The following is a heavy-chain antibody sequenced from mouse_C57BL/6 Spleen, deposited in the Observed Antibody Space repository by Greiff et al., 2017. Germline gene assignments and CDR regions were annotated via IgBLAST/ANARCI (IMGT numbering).Heavy chain of an antibody. D-gene: IGHD2-4*01. CDR2: ISSGSSTI. V-gene: IGHV5-17*01. J-gene: IGHJ2*01. CDR3: SSSYYDYDGDLYYFDY. CDR1: GFTFSDYG. Sequence: EVMLVESGGGLVKPGGSLKLSCAASGFTFSDYGMHWVRQAPEKGLEWVAYISSGSSTIYYADTVKGRFTISRDNAKNTLFLQMTSLRSEDTAMYYCSSSYYDYDGDLYYFDYWGQGTTLTVSS.